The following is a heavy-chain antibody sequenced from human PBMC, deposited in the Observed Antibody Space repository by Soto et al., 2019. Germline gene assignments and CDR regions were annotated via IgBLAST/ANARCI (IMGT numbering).Heavy chain of an antibody. CDR3: VRDWESTTQTWGFGDS. CDR1: GGTFSSYT. D-gene: IGHD3-10*01. V-gene: IGHV1-69*04. Sequence: QVQVVQSGADVKKPGSSVKVSCKASGGTFSSYTITWVRQAPGQGLEWLGRIIPIFGVTNYAQKFQDRLTMSADRPTTTAYMELSSLTSADTAVYYCVRDWESTTQTWGFGDSWGQGTLVTVSS. J-gene: IGHJ4*02. CDR2: IIPIFGVT.